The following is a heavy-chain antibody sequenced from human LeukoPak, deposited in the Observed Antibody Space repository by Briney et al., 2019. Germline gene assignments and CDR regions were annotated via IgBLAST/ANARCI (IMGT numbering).Heavy chain of an antibody. CDR3: ATGLCRGESCQAGEYVQH. D-gene: IGHD2-15*01. J-gene: IGHJ1*01. CDR2: ITHNGST. CDR1: GDSLNVYY. V-gene: IGHV4-34*01. Sequence: SETLSLTLGLVGDSLNVYYWSLIRQSPGKGLEWIGEITHNGSTTFNPSLESRLTISVDTSKNQFSLKLTSVTPADESVYFCATGLCRGESCQAGEYVQHWGQGTLVTVSS.